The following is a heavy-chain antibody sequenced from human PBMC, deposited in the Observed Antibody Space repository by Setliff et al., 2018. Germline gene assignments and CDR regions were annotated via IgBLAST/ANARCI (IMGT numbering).Heavy chain of an antibody. Sequence: SETLSLTCTVSGGSISSYYWGWIRQPPGKGLEWIGSIYYTGSADYNPSLKSRVTMSLDTSKNQFSLKLSSVTAADTAVYYCARQDRTWFDPWGQGTLVTVSS. CDR2: IYYTGSA. CDR3: ARQDRTWFDP. CDR1: GGSISSYY. J-gene: IGHJ5*02. V-gene: IGHV4-59*08.